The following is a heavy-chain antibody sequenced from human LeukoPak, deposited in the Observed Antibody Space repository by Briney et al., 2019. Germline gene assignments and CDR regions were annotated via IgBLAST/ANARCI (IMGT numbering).Heavy chain of an antibody. J-gene: IGHJ4*02. CDR3: ARGARYLWFGEEFDY. CDR1: GYTFTNSY. Sequence: SVKVSCKASGYTFTNSYIHWVRQAPGQGLEWMGGIIPIFGTANYAQKFQGRVTITADKSTSTAYMELSSLRSEDTAVYYCARGARYLWFGEEFDYWGQGTLVTVSS. D-gene: IGHD3-10*01. CDR2: IIPIFGTA. V-gene: IGHV1-69*06.